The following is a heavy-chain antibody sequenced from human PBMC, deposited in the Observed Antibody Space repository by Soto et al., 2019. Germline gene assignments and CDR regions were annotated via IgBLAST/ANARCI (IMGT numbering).Heavy chain of an antibody. CDR1: GGSISSYY. V-gene: IGHV4-59*01. Sequence: PSETLSLTCTVSGGSISSYYWSWIRQPPGKGLEWIGYIYYSGSTNYNPSLKSRVTISVDTSKNQFSLKLSSVTAADTAVYYCARGGSPYDFDYWGQGTLVTVSS. CDR3: ARGGSPYDFDY. J-gene: IGHJ4*02. D-gene: IGHD3-3*01. CDR2: IYYSGST.